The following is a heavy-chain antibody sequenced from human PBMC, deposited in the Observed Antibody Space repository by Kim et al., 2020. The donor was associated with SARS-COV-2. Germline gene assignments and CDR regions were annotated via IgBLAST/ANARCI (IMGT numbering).Heavy chain of an antibody. J-gene: IGHJ4*02. CDR3: AKLYYYDSSGYYSAYFDY. V-gene: IGHV3-23*01. D-gene: IGHD3-22*01. Sequence: GGSLRLSCAASGFTFSSYAMSWVRQAPGKGLEWVSAISGSGGSTYYADSVKGRFTISRDNSKNTLYLQMNSLRAEDTAVYYCAKLYYYDSSGYYSAYFDYWGQGTLVTVSS. CDR1: GFTFSSYA. CDR2: ISGSGGST.